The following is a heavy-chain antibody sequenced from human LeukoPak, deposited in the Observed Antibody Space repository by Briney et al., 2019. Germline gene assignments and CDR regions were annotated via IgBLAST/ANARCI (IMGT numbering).Heavy chain of an antibody. CDR3: ARDGIAAAPCNY. J-gene: IGHJ4*02. D-gene: IGHD6-13*01. V-gene: IGHV1-46*01. CDR1: GYTFTSYY. Sequence: ASVKVSCKASGYTFTSYYMHWVRQAPGQGLEWMGIINPSGGSTSYAQKFQGRVTMTMDTSTSTVYMELSSLRSEDTAVYYCARDGIAAAPCNYWGQGTLVTVSS. CDR2: INPSGGST.